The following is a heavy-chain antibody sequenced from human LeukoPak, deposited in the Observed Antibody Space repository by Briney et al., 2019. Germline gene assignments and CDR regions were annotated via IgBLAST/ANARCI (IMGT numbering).Heavy chain of an antibody. CDR1: GGSISSYY. CDR3: ARHGPSTKDAFDY. D-gene: IGHD2-15*01. CDR2: IYYSGST. Sequence: SETLSLTCTVSGGSISSYYWSWIRQPPGKGLEWIGYIYYSGSTNYNPSLKSRVTISVDTSKNQFSLKLSSVTAADTAVYYCARHGPSTKDAFDYWGQGTLVTVSS. J-gene: IGHJ4*02. V-gene: IGHV4-59*08.